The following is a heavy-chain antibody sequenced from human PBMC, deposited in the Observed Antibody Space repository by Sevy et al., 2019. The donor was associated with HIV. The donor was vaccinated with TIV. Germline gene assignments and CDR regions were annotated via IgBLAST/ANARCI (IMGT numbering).Heavy chain of an antibody. Sequence: GESLKISCAASGFTFSSYALLWVRQAPGKGLEWVSLISSDGSKKYYADSVKGRFAISRDESKTTLFLQMNSLRREDTAIYDCARVGVSYCTDDCYHRFDYWGRGTLVTVSS. CDR2: ISSDGSKK. CDR1: GFTFSSYA. D-gene: IGHD2-21*02. V-gene: IGHV3-30*09. J-gene: IGHJ4*02. CDR3: ARVGVSYCTDDCYHRFDY.